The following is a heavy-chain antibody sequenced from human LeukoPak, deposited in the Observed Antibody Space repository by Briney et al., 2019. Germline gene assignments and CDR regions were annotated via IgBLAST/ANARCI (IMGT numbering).Heavy chain of an antibody. CDR2: ISAYNGNT. J-gene: IGHJ4*02. V-gene: IGHV1-18*01. CDR3: ARGTGSGSYSPFGY. D-gene: IGHD3-10*01. Sequence: ASVKVSCKASGYTFTSYGISWVRQAPGQGLEWMGWISAYNGNTNYAQKLQGRVTMTTDTSTSTAYMELRSLRSDDTAAYYCARGTGSGSYSPFGYWGQGTLVTVSS. CDR1: GYTFTSYG.